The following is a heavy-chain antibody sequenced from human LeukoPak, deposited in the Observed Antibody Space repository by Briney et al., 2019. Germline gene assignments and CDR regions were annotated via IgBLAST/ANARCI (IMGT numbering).Heavy chain of an antibody. D-gene: IGHD3-22*01. CDR3: ARGYYDSSGYLASWYFDL. J-gene: IGHJ2*01. CDR2: IHPRRGDT. V-gene: IGHV1-2*02. Sequence: ASVKVSCKTSGYSFTAFYIHWVRQAPGQGLEWMGWIHPRRGDTNYAQKLQGRVTMTTDTSTSTAYMELRSLRSDDTAVYYCARGYYDSSGYLASWYFDLWGRGTLVTVSS. CDR1: GYSFTAFY.